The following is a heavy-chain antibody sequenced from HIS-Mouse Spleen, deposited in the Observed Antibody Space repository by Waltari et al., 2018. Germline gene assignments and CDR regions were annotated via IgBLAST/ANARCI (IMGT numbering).Heavy chain of an antibody. D-gene: IGHD6-13*01. CDR2: IRRKAYGGTT. CDR1: GFTFGDYA. Sequence: EVQLVESGGGLVQPGRSLRLSCTASGFTFGDYAMSWFRQAPGKGLEWVGLIRRKAYGGTTEYAASVKGRFTISRDDSKSIAYLQMNSLKTEDTAVYYCTRIAAAGVNYFDYWGQGTLVTVSS. V-gene: IGHV3-49*03. J-gene: IGHJ4*02. CDR3: TRIAAAGVNYFDY.